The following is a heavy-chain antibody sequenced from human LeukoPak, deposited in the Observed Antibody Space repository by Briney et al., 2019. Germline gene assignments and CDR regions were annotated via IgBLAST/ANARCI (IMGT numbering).Heavy chain of an antibody. Sequence: SETLSLTCAVYGGSFSGYYWSWIRQPPRKGLEWIGEINHSGSTNYNPSLKSRVTISVDTSKNQFSLKLSSVTAADTAVYYCARGGRITMIVVVRAFDIWGQGTMVTVSS. D-gene: IGHD3-22*01. V-gene: IGHV4-34*01. CDR2: INHSGST. CDR1: GGSFSGYY. J-gene: IGHJ3*02. CDR3: ARGGRITMIVVVRAFDI.